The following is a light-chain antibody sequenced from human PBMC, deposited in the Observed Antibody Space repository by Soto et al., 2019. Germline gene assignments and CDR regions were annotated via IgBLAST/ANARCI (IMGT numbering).Light chain of an antibody. CDR1: QSINNF. Sequence: DIQMTQSPSSLSASVGDRVTITCRASQSINNFLIWYQQKPGKAPNLLIYAASTLHSGVPSRFVGAGSGTDFTLTINGLQPEDFATYYCQQSFTTPRIFGQGTKVEIK. CDR2: AAS. CDR3: QQSFTTPRI. J-gene: IGKJ1*01. V-gene: IGKV1-39*01.